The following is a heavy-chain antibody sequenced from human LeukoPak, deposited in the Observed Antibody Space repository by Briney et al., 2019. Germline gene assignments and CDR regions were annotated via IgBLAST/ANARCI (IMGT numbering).Heavy chain of an antibody. J-gene: IGHJ4*02. V-gene: IGHV3-53*01. CDR1: AFTVSSNY. Sequence: GGSLRLSCAASAFTVSSNYMSWVRQAPGKGLEGVSVIYSGRSTYYADSVKGRFTISRDNSKNTLYLQMNSLRAQDTAVYYCARDSIMSTVTTDYWGQGTLVTVSS. D-gene: IGHD4-11*01. CDR2: IYSGRST. CDR3: ARDSIMSTVTTDY.